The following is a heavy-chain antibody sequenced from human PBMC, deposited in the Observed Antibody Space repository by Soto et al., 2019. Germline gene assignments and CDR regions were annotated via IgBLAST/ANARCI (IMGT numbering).Heavy chain of an antibody. Sequence: QVQLVQSGAEVKKPGSSVKVSCKASGGTFSSYAISWVRQAPGQGLEWMGGIIPIFGTANYAQKFQGRVTITADESTSTAYMELSSVRSEATAVYYCARAHNWNYESGYYGMDVWGQGTTVTVSS. V-gene: IGHV1-69*01. CDR1: GGTFSSYA. CDR2: IIPIFGTA. J-gene: IGHJ6*02. D-gene: IGHD1-7*01. CDR3: ARAHNWNYESGYYGMDV.